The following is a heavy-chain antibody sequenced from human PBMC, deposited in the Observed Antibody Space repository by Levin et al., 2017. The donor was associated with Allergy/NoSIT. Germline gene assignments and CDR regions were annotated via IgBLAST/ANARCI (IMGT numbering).Heavy chain of an antibody. CDR3: ARGQEQWLPTAEYFQH. D-gene: IGHD6-19*01. CDR2: IIPIFGTA. CDR1: GGTFSSYA. Sequence: PSASVKVSCKASGGTFSSYAISWVRQAPGQGLEWMGGIIPIFGTANYAQKFQGRVTITADESTSTAYMELSSLRSEDTAVYYCARGQEQWLPTAEYFQHWGQGTLVTVSS. J-gene: IGHJ1*01. V-gene: IGHV1-69*13.